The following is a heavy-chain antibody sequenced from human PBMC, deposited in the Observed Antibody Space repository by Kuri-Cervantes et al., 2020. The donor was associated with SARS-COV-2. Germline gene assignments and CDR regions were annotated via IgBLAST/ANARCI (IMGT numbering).Heavy chain of an antibody. D-gene: IGHD1-26*01. CDR2: ISSSGSTI. Sequence: GESLKISCAASGFTFSSYWMSWVRQAPGKGLEWVSYISSSGSTIYYADSVKGRFTISRDNAKNSLYLQMNSLRAEDTAVYYCARDSYSGSYTRRIDYWGQGTLVTVSS. V-gene: IGHV3-48*04. CDR1: GFTFSSYW. J-gene: IGHJ4*02. CDR3: ARDSYSGSYTRRIDY.